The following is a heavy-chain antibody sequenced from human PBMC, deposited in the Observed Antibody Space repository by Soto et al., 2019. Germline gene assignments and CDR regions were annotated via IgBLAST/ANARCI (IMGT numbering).Heavy chain of an antibody. CDR3: ARDSSEGSGYYFYGMDV. Sequence: ASVKVSCKASGYTFTSYYMHWVRQAPGQGLEWMGIISPSGGSTSYAQKFQGRVTMTRDTSTSTVYMELSSLRSEDTAVYYCARDSSEGSGYYFYGMDVWGQGTTVTVSS. CDR1: GYTFTSYY. D-gene: IGHD3-3*01. V-gene: IGHV1-46*01. CDR2: ISPSGGST. J-gene: IGHJ6*02.